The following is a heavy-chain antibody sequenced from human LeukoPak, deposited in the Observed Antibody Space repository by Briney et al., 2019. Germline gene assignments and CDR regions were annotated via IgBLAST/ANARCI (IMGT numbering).Heavy chain of an antibody. J-gene: IGHJ6*02. Sequence: GGSLRLSCAASGFTFSSYAMSWVRQAPGKGLEWVSAISGSGGSTYYADSVKGRFTISRDNAKNSLYLQMNSLRAEDTAVYYCARAPDCSSTSCYIWYYYYGMDVWGQGTTVTVSS. CDR3: ARAPDCSSTSCYIWYYYYGMDV. CDR1: GFTFSSYA. V-gene: IGHV3-23*01. CDR2: ISGSGGST. D-gene: IGHD2-2*02.